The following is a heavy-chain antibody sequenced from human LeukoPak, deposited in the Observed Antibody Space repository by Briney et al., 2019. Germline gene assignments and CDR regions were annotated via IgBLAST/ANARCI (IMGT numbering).Heavy chain of an antibody. CDR3: ARCKKNNYDSSGYHGDWFDP. V-gene: IGHV4-39*01. CDR1: GGSITSSYYF. Sequence: NPSETLSLTCTVSGGSITSSYYFWGWIRQPPGKGLEWIGSFYYSGNTYYNPSLKSRVTISVDTSKNQFSLKLSSVTAADTAVYYCARCKKNNYDSSGYHGDWFDPWGQGTLVTVSS. D-gene: IGHD3-22*01. J-gene: IGHJ5*02. CDR2: FYYSGNT.